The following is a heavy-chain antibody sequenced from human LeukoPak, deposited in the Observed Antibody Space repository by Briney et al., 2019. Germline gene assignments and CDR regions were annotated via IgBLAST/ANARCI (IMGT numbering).Heavy chain of an antibody. J-gene: IGHJ5*02. Sequence: SETLSLTCTVSGGSISGYYWSWIRQSPGKGLEWIAYIYYSGSTNYNPSLKSRVTISVDTSKNQFSLKLSSVTAADTAVYYCARVPVANWFDPWGQGTLVTVSS. V-gene: IGHV4-59*01. D-gene: IGHD5-12*01. CDR3: ARVPVANWFDP. CDR2: IYYSGST. CDR1: GGSISGYY.